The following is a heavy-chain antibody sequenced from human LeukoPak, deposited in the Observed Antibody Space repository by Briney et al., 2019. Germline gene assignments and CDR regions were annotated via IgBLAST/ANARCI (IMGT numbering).Heavy chain of an antibody. V-gene: IGHV4-34*01. D-gene: IGHD3-3*01. J-gene: IGHJ1*01. CDR2: IHYSGSA. Sequence: SETLSLTCAVYGGSFSGYYWTWIRQPPGKGLEWIGEIHYSGSATYNPSLKSRVTISVDTSKNQFSLKLSSVTAADTAVYYCARHKRFLEWLIWGQGTLVTVSS. CDR3: ARHKRFLEWLI. CDR1: GGSFSGYY.